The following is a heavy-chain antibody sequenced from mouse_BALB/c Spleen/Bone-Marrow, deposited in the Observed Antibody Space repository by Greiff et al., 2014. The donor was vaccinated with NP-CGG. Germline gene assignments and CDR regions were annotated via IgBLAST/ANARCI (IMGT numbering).Heavy chain of an antibody. Sequence: QVQLQQSGPGLVALSQSLSITCTVSGFSLTNYGVHWVRQPPGKGLEWLGIIWAGGSTNYNSALMSRLSISKDNSKSQVFLKMNSLQTDDTAMYYCAREGNLAYWGQGTLVTVSA. J-gene: IGHJ3*01. CDR1: GFSLTNYG. CDR2: IWAGGST. V-gene: IGHV2-9*02. CDR3: AREGNLAY. D-gene: IGHD2-1*01.